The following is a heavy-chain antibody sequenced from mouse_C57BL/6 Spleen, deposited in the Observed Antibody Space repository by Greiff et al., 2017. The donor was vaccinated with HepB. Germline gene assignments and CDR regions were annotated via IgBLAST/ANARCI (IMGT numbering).Heavy chain of an antibody. J-gene: IGHJ2*01. D-gene: IGHD1-1*01. V-gene: IGHV1-64*01. CDR1: GYTFTSYW. CDR3: ARSPLMTTVVGGLDY. Sequence: VQLQQSGAELVKPGASVKLSCKASGYTFTSYWMHWVKQRPGQGLEWIGMIHPNSGSTNYNEKFKSKATLPVDKSSSTAYMQLSSLTSEDSAVYYVARSPLMTTVVGGLDYWGQGTTLTVSS. CDR2: IHPNSGST.